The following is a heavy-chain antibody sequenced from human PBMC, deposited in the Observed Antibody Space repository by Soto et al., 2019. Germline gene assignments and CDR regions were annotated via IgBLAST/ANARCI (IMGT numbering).Heavy chain of an antibody. CDR3: AREGVYGDYCGMEN. CDR1: GGSTSSSSYY. J-gene: IGHJ4*02. D-gene: IGHD4-17*01. Sequence: PSETLSLTCTVSGGSTSSSSYYWGWIRQPPGKGLEWIGSIYYSGSTYYNPSLKSRVTISVDTSKNQFSLKLSSVTAADTAVYYCAREGVYGDYCGMENWGQGTLVTVSS. V-gene: IGHV4-39*02. CDR2: IYYSGST.